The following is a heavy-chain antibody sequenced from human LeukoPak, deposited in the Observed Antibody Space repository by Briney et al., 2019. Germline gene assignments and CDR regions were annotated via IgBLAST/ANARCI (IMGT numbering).Heavy chain of an antibody. V-gene: IGHV3-53*01. CDR1: EFSVGSNY. CDR2: IYSGGST. Sequence: QPGGSLRLSCAASEFSVGSNYMTWVRQAPGKGLEWVSLIYSGGSTYYADSVKGRFTISRDNAKNSLYLQMNSLRAEDTALYYCARKAYLDWPYYYYYMDVWGKGTTVTISS. D-gene: IGHD2-21*01. J-gene: IGHJ6*03. CDR3: ARKAYLDWPYYYYYMDV.